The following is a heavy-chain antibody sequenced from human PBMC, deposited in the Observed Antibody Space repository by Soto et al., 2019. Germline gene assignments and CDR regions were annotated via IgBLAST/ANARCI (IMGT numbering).Heavy chain of an antibody. Sequence: DVQLLESGGGLVQPEGSLRLSCAASGFTFSSYAMGWVRQGPGKGVEWVAVVSIGGSTHYADSVRGRFTISRDNSKNTLSLQMNSLTAEDTGVYFCAKRRGAGGHFDYWGQGALVTVSS. V-gene: IGHV3-23*01. CDR3: AKRRGAGGHFDY. J-gene: IGHJ4*02. D-gene: IGHD2-15*01. CDR2: VSIGGST. CDR1: GFTFSSYA.